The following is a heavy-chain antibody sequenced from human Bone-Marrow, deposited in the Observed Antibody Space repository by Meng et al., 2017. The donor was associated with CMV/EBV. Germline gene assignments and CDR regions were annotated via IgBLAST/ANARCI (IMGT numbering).Heavy chain of an antibody. Sequence: GGSLRLSCKGSGYSFTSYWIGWVRQMPGKGLEWMGIIYPGDSDTRYSPSFQGQVTISADKSISTAYLQWSSLKASDTAMYYCARWMATPMGCAYWGQGTRVTGAS. CDR1: GYSFTSYW. D-gene: IGHD5-24*01. J-gene: IGHJ4*02. CDR3: ARWMATPMGCAY. CDR2: IYPGDSDT. V-gene: IGHV5-51*01.